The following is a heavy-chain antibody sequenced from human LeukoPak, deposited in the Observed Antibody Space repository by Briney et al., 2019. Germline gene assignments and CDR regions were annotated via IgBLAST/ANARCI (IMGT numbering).Heavy chain of an antibody. V-gene: IGHV1-18*04. J-gene: IGHJ4*02. D-gene: IGHD2-8*01. CDR1: GYTFSSYV. CDR3: AETHGVP. CDR2: ISAYNGNT. Sequence: ASVKVSCKASGYTFSSYVISWVRQATGQGLEWMGWISAYNGNTNYAQDLQGRVTMTTDTSTSTAYMELSSLRSEDTAVYYCAETHGVPWGQGTLVTVSS.